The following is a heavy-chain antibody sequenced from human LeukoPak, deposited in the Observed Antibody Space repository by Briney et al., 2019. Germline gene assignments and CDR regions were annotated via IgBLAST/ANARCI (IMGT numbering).Heavy chain of an antibody. D-gene: IGHD2-2*01. CDR3: ARAYCSSTSCFE. Sequence: GGSLRLSCAASGFTFSSYGMNWVRQAPGKGLEWVSYISTSSSAIYYADSVKGRFTISRDNAKNSLYLQMDSLRAEDTAVYYCARAYCSSTSCFEWGQGTLVIVSS. V-gene: IGHV3-48*01. J-gene: IGHJ4*02. CDR1: GFTFSSYG. CDR2: ISTSSSAI.